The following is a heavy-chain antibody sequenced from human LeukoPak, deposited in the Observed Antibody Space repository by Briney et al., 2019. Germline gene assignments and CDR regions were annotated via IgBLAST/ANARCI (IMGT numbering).Heavy chain of an antibody. D-gene: IGHD6-13*01. Sequence: PSETLSLTCTVSGGSITRFYWSWIRQPPGKGLEWIGYIYDIGTTNYNPSLKTRVTMSVDTSNNQFSLKLSSVTAADTAVYYCATGVHGITAAGDYYFDHWGPGTLVTVSS. J-gene: IGHJ4*01. V-gene: IGHV4-59*03. CDR3: ATGVHGITAAGDYYFDH. CDR2: IYDIGTT. CDR1: GGSITRFY.